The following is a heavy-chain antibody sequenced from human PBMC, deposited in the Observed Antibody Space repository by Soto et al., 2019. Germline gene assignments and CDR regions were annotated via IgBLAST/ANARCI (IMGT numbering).Heavy chain of an antibody. V-gene: IGHV1-69*12. CDR2: IILIFGTA. CDR3: ARVDCISTSCYTDDYYYYGMDV. D-gene: IGHD2-2*01. Sequence: QVQLVQSGAEVKKPGSSVKVSCKASGGTFSSYAISWVRQAPGQGLEWMGGIILIFGTANYAQKFQGRVTITADESTSTAYMELSSLRSEDTAVYYCARVDCISTSCYTDDYYYYGMDVWGQGTTVTVSS. J-gene: IGHJ6*02. CDR1: GGTFSSYA.